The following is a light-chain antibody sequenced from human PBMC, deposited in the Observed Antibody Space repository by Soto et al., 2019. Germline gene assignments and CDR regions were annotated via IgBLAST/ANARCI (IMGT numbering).Light chain of an antibody. J-gene: IGLJ2*01. CDR3: SSYTTTSAVA. CDR2: DVT. V-gene: IGLV2-14*03. CDR1: SSDVGGYNY. Sequence: QSALTQPASMSGSPGQWITISCTGTSSDVGGYNYVSWYQQHPGKAPKLMIYDVTNRPSGVSYRFSGSKSGNTASLTISGLQAEDEADYYCSSYTTTSAVAFGGGTKLTVL.